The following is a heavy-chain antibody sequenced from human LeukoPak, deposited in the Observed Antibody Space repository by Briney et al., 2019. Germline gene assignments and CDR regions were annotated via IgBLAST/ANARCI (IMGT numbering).Heavy chain of an antibody. V-gene: IGHV3-23*01. D-gene: IGHD3-10*01. Sequence: GGSLRLSCAASGFTFSSYAMSWVRQAPGKGLEWVAAISGSGGSTYYADSVKGPFTISRDNSKNTLYLQINSLRAEDTAVYYCAKDLVTIHGGSDYWGQGTLVTVSS. J-gene: IGHJ4*02. CDR3: AKDLVTIHGGSDY. CDR2: ISGSGGST. CDR1: GFTFSSYA.